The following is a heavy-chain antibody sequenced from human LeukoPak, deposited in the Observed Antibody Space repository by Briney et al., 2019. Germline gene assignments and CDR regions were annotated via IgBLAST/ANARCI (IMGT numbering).Heavy chain of an antibody. D-gene: IGHD6-13*01. CDR3: ARGGYRSDAFDI. CDR1: GGSFSGYY. CDR2: INHSGST. V-gene: IGHV4-34*01. J-gene: IGHJ3*02. Sequence: SETLSLTCAVYGGSFSGYYWSWIRQPPGKGLEWIGEINHSGSTNYNPSLKSRVTISVDTSKNQFSLKLNSVTAADTAVYYCARGGYRSDAFDIWGQGTLVTVSS.